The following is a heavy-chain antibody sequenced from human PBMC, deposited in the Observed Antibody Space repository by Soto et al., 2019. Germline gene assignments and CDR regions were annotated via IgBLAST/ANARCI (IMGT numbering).Heavy chain of an antibody. D-gene: IGHD6-13*01. V-gene: IGHV4-39*07. CDR1: GGSISSSSYY. CDR2: ICHGGGA. J-gene: IGHJ1*01. CDR3: AGYSNSWSKYVKH. Sequence: SETLSLTCTVFGGSISSSSYYWSLIRQTPGERLEWVGDICHGGGANYNPSLKSRVSFSMDPSKNQFSLKLNSVMAADTAVYYCAGYSNSWSKYVKHWGRGSLVTVSS.